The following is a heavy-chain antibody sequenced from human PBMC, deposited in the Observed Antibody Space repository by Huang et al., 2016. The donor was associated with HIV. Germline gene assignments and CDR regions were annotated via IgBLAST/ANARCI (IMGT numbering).Heavy chain of an antibody. J-gene: IGHJ4*02. CDR3: ARGYCSGGTCYLYFDY. Sequence: QVQLVQSGAEVKKPGASVKVSCKASGYTFTSYDLNWVRQATGQGLEWMGWMNPNSGKTGYTQKFQGRVTMTRNTSMSTAYMELSGLRSEDTAVYYCARGYCSGGTCYLYFDYWGQGTLVTVS. V-gene: IGHV1-8*01. CDR2: MNPNSGKT. CDR1: GYTFTSYD. D-gene: IGHD2-15*01.